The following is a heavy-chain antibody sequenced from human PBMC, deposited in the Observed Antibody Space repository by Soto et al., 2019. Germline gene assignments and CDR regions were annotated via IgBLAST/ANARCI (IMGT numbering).Heavy chain of an antibody. Sequence: EAQLVESGGGLTKPGGSRRLSCAASGFTFGDAWMNWVRQAPGKGLEWVARIKSESDDGTTDYAAPVKGRFTISRDDSNNMLYLQMNSLKTEDTAMYYCTTGLNEFFGYWGQGTLVSVSS. D-gene: IGHD3-3*01. CDR2: IKSESDDGTT. CDR3: TTGLNEFFGY. J-gene: IGHJ4*02. V-gene: IGHV3-15*07. CDR1: GFTFGDAW.